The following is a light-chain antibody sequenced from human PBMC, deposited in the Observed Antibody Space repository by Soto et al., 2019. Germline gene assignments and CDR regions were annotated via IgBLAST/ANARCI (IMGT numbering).Light chain of an antibody. V-gene: IGLV2-23*02. CDR2: EVS. CDR3: CSYAGRSTWV. CDR1: SSDVGSYNL. J-gene: IGLJ3*02. Sequence: QSALTQPASVSGSPGQSITMTCTGTSSDVGSYNLVSWYQQHPGKAPKLMIYEVSKRPSGVSNSISGSKSGNTASLTISGLQAEDEADYYCCSYAGRSTWVFGGGTKLTVL.